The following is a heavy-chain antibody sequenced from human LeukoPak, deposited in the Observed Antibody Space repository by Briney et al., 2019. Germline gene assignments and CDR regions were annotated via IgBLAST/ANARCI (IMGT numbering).Heavy chain of an antibody. V-gene: IGHV4-34*01. Sequence: SETLSLTCAVYGGSFSGYYWSWIRQPPGKGLEWIGEINHSGSTNYNPSLKSRVTISVDTSKNQFSLKLSSVTAADTAVYYCARRRGYDYTIDYWGQGTLVTVSS. CDR1: GGSFSGYY. CDR2: INHSGST. CDR3: ARRRGYDYTIDY. D-gene: IGHD5-12*01. J-gene: IGHJ4*02.